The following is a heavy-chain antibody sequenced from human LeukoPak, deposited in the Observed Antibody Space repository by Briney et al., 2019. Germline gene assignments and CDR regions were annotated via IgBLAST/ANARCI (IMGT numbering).Heavy chain of an antibody. CDR2: IYYSGST. V-gene: IGHV4-61*08. J-gene: IGHJ4*02. CDR3: ARQTGYYDSSGYFLDY. Sequence: SQTLSLTCTVSGGSISSGGYYWSWIRQPPGKGLEWIGYIYYSGSTNYNPSLKSRVTISVDTSKNQFSLKLSSVTAADTAVYYCARQTGYYDSSGYFLDYWGQGTLVTVSS. CDR1: GGSISSGGYY. D-gene: IGHD3-22*01.